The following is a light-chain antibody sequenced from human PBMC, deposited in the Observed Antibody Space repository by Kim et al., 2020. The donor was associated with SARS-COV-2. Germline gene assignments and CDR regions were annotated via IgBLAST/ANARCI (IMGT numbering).Light chain of an antibody. CDR2: GRN. CDR1: SLRRYY. V-gene: IGLV3-19*01. Sequence: SSELTQDPAVSVALGQTVKITCQGDSLRRYYASWYQQKAGQAPVLVIYGRNNRPSGIPDRLSGSTSGNTASLIITGAQAEDEADYCCSSRDSNGYVLFGGGTQLTVL. J-gene: IGLJ2*01. CDR3: SSRDSNGYVL.